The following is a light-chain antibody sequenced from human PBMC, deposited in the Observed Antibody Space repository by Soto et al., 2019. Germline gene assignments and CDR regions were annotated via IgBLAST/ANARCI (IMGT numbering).Light chain of an antibody. CDR3: LQDYNYPRT. Sequence: AIQMTQSPSSLSASVGDRITITCRASQGIRNDLGWYQQKPGKAPKLLIYAASSLQSGVPSRFSGSGSGSHFTLTISSLQPEDFATYYCLQDYNYPRTFGQGTMVDIK. CDR1: QGIRND. V-gene: IGKV1-6*01. CDR2: AAS. J-gene: IGKJ1*01.